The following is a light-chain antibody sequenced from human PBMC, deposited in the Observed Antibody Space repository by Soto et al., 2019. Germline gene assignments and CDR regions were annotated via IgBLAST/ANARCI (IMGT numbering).Light chain of an antibody. Sequence: AIQMTQSPSSLSASVGDRVTITCRASQGIRSDLSWYQQKPGNPPKLLIYGAFTLQAGVPSRFSGSGSGTDFTLTISSLQPEDFATYYCLQDYNYPYTFGQGTKLEIK. V-gene: IGKV1-6*01. CDR3: LQDYNYPYT. CDR1: QGIRSD. CDR2: GAF. J-gene: IGKJ2*01.